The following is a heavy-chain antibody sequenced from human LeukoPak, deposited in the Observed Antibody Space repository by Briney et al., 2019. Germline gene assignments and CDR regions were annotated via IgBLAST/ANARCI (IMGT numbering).Heavy chain of an antibody. CDR3: ASSRDGYNSVFDY. CDR1: GGTFSNYA. Sequence: SVKVSCKASGGTFSNYAFSWVRQAPGQGLEWMGRIVPIFGTANYAQKFQGRVTITTDESTSTAYMELISLRSEDTAVYYCASSRDGYNSVFDYWGQGTLVTVSS. J-gene: IGHJ4*02. CDR2: IVPIFGTA. V-gene: IGHV1-69*05. D-gene: IGHD5-24*01.